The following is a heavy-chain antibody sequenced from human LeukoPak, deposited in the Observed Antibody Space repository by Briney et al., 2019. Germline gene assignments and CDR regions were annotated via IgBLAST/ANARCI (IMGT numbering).Heavy chain of an antibody. Sequence: SETLSLTCAVYGGSFSGYYWSWIRQPPGKGLEWIGEINHSGSTNYNPSLKSRVTITVDKSKNQFSLRLSSVTAADTAVYYCARGYSYSYFDCWGQGTLVTVSS. CDR2: INHSGST. J-gene: IGHJ4*02. V-gene: IGHV4-34*01. D-gene: IGHD5-18*01. CDR1: GGSFSGYY. CDR3: ARGYSYSYFDC.